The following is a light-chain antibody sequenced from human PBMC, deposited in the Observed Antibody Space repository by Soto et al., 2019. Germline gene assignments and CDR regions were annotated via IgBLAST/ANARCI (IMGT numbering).Light chain of an antibody. Sequence: DIPMTQSPSTLSASVGDRVTITCRASESVSSWVAWYQQKPGKAPKLLIYDASNLESGVPSRFSGSGSGTEFTLTISSLQPDDFATYSCQQYSDSFLTFGGGTKVEIK. CDR3: QQYSDSFLT. V-gene: IGKV1-5*01. CDR2: DAS. J-gene: IGKJ4*01. CDR1: ESVSSW.